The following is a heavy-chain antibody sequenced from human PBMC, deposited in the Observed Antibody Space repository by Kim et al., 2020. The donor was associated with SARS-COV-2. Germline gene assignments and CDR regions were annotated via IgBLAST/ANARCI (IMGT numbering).Heavy chain of an antibody. D-gene: IGHD1-26*01. CDR3: GRDLTGRSDY. CDR2: ISDDGRTT. V-gene: IGHV3-74*01. CDR1: GFIFRSFW. Sequence: GGSLRLSCEGSGFIFRSFWFHWVRQVPGKGLVWVARISDDGRTTDYADSVKGRFTISRDDARNTLFLYMNSLRGDDTAVYYCGRDLTGRSDYWGQGTLVTVSA. J-gene: IGHJ4*02.